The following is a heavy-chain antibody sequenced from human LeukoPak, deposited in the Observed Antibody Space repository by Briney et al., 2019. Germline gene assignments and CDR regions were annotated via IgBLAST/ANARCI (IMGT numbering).Heavy chain of an antibody. D-gene: IGHD2-8*02. V-gene: IGHV3-66*01. J-gene: IGHJ4*02. CDR3: ANPRTRGY. CDR2: LYDGGST. Sequence: GGSLRLSCAASGFTVNSDYMSWVRQAPGKGLEWVSVLYDGGSTYYADSVKGRFTISRDNSKNTLYLQMNSLRAEDTAVYYCANPRTRGYWGQGTLVSVSS. CDR1: GFTVNSDY.